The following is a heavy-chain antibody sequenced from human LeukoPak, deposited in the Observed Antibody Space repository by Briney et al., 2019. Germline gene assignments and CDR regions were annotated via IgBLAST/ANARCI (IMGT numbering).Heavy chain of an antibody. V-gene: IGHV1-18*01. CDR1: GYTFTSYG. J-gene: IGHJ1*01. CDR2: ISAYNGNT. D-gene: IGHD6-19*01. Sequence: ASVKVSCKASGYTFTSYGISWVRQAPGQGLEWMGWISAYNGNTNYAQKLQGRVTMTTDTSTGTAYMELRSLRSDDTAVYYCATVYSSGWLLEYFQHWGQGTLVTVSS. CDR3: ATVYSSGWLLEYFQH.